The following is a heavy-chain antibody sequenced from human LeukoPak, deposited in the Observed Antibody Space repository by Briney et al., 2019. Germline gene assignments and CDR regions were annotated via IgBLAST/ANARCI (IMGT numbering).Heavy chain of an antibody. V-gene: IGHV3-53*01. CDR2: IYDSGTT. J-gene: IGHJ6*02. CDR3: AKNLYCGGGSCYPSALGMDV. D-gene: IGHD2-15*01. CDR1: GFTVSSNY. Sequence: GGSLRPSCAASGFTVSSNYMSWVRQAPGKGLEWVSIIYDSGTTHYADSVKGRFTISRDNSKNTLFLQMNSLRAEDTAVYYCAKNLYCGGGSCYPSALGMDVWGQGTTVTVSS.